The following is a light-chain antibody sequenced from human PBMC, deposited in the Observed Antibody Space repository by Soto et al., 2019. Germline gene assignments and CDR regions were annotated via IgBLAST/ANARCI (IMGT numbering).Light chain of an antibody. Sequence: DIQMTQSPSSLSASVGDRVTITCRASQDIRSDLGWFQQKPGKAPKRLIYAASTLESGVPSRFSGSGSGTEFTLTISSLQPEDFATYYCQQANSFPLTFGGGTKVDIK. J-gene: IGKJ4*01. CDR2: AAS. CDR3: QQANSFPLT. V-gene: IGKV1-17*01. CDR1: QDIRSD.